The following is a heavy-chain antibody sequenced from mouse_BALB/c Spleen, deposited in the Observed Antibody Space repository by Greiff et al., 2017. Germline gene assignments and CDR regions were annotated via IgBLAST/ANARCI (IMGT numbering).Heavy chain of an antibody. CDR1: GFNFKDTY. D-gene: IGHD2-4*01. J-gene: IGHJ4*01. V-gene: IGHV14-3*02. CDR3: ARYTMITTDYAMDY. CDR2: IDPANGNT. Sequence: VQLQQSGAELVKPGASVKLSCTASGFNFKDTYMHWVKQRPEQGLEWIGRIDPANGNTKYDPKFQGKATLTADTSSNTAYLQLSSLTSEDTAVYYGARYTMITTDYAMDYWGQGTSVTVSS.